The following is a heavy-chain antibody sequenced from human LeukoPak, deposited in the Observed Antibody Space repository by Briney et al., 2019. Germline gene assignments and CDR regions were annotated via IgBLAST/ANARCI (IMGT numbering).Heavy chain of an antibody. V-gene: IGHV4-59*08. CDR3: ARHNFDPTFDY. J-gene: IGHJ4*02. D-gene: IGHD3-9*01. CDR1: GGSISSYY. Sequence: SETLSLTCTVSGGSISSYYWSWIRQPPGKGLEWIGHIYNSGSTNYNPSLKSRVTISVDTSKNQFSLKLSSVTAADTAVYYCARHNFDPTFDYWGQGTLVTVSS. CDR2: IYNSGST.